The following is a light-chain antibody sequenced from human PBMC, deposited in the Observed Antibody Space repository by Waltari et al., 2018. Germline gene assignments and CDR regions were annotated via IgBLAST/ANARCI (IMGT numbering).Light chain of an antibody. J-gene: IGLJ6*01. V-gene: IGLV1-47*01. CDR3: AAWDASLSGNV. Sequence: QSLLTQPPSASGTPGQQVTISCYGSTSNIGSYDVHWYQQFQGMAPKVVISRNQQRPSGVPDRFSGSKSGTTASLAISGLRSEDEAEYICAAWDASLSGNVFGRGTKLTVL. CDR1: TSNIGSYD. CDR2: RNQ.